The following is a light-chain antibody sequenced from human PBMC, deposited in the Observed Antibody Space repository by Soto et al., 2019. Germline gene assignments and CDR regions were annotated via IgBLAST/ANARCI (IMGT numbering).Light chain of an antibody. CDR3: TSYSGSTIWV. Sequence: QSALTQPPSASGSPGQSVTISCTGTSSDVGAYNYVSWYQQYPGKAPKLMIYEVSKRPSGVSDRFSGSKSGKTASLTVSGLQPEEEADYYYTSYSGSTIWVFGGGTKLTVL. J-gene: IGLJ3*02. CDR2: EVS. CDR1: SSDVGAYNY. V-gene: IGLV2-8*01.